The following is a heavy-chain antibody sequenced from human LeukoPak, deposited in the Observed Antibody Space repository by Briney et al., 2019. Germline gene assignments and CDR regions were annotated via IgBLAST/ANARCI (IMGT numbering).Heavy chain of an antibody. CDR1: GFSVSSNY. V-gene: IGHV3-66*01. D-gene: IGHD5-12*01. CDR3: ARGITGYSGYDY. J-gene: IGHJ4*02. CDR2: FYNSDST. Sequence: GGSLRLSCAASGFSVSSNYMSWVRQAPGKGLEWVSVFYNSDSTYHADSVKGRFSISRDNSKNTLYLQMNSLRAEDTAVYYCARGITGYSGYDYWGQGTLVTVS.